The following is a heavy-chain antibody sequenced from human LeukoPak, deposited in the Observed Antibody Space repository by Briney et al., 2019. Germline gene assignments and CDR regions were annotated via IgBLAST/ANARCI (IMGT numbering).Heavy chain of an antibody. J-gene: IGHJ4*02. CDR3: ARRTDSSGYPFDY. CDR2: ISSSGSYI. CDR1: GFTFSTYT. D-gene: IGHD3-22*01. V-gene: IGHV3-21*06. Sequence: PGGSLRLSCAASGFTFSTYTMHWVRQAPGKGLEWVSSISSSGSYIYYAVSVKGRFTISRDNAKNSLCLQMNSLRAEDTAVYYCARRTDSSGYPFDYWGQGTLVTVSS.